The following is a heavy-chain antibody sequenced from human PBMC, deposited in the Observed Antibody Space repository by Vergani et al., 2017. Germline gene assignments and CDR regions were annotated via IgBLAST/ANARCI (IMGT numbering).Heavy chain of an antibody. Sequence: EVQLVESGGGLVQPGRSLRLSCAASGFTVSSNYMSWVRQAPGKGLEWVSVIYSGGSTYYADSVKGRFTISRDNSKNTLYLQMNSLRAEDTAVYYCARDNVDTALDDGMDVWGQGTTVTVSS. V-gene: IGHV3-66*02. D-gene: IGHD5-18*01. J-gene: IGHJ6*02. CDR3: ARDNVDTALDDGMDV. CDR2: IYSGGST. CDR1: GFTVSSNY.